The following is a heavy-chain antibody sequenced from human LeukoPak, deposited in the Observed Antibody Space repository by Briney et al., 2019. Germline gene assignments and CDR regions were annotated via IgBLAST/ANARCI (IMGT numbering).Heavy chain of an antibody. CDR2: IYPGDSDT. V-gene: IGHV5-51*01. J-gene: IGHJ4*02. Sequence: RGESLKISCKGSGYSFTSYWIGWVRQMPGKGLEWMGIIYPGDSDTRYSPSFQGQVTISADKSISTAYLQWSSLKASDTAMYYCATVKILTGYYNEEYYFDYWGQGTLVTVSS. D-gene: IGHD3-9*01. CDR3: ATVKILTGYYNEEYYFDY. CDR1: GYSFTSYW.